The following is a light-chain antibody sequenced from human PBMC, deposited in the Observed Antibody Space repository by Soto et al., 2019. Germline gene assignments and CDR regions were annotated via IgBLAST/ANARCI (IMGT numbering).Light chain of an antibody. V-gene: IGLV4-69*01. Sequence: QPVLTQSPSASASLGASVKLTCTLSSGHSSYAIAWHQQQPEKGPRYLMKLSSDGSHSKGDGIPDRFSGCSSGAERYLTISSLQSEDESDYYCQTWDTGARVVFGGGTKVTVL. J-gene: IGLJ2*01. CDR3: QTWDTGARVV. CDR2: LSSDGSH. CDR1: SGHSSYA.